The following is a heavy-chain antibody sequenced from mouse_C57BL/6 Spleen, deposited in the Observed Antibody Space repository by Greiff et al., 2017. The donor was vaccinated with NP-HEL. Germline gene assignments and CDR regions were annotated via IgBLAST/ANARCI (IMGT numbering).Heavy chain of an antibody. V-gene: IGHV1-69*01. J-gene: IGHJ2*01. CDR1: GYTFTSYW. D-gene: IGHD2-1*01. CDR2: IDPSDSYT. CDR3: ARIYYGNPYYFDY. Sequence: QVQLQQPGAELVMPGASVKLSCKASGYTFTSYWMHWVKQRPGQGLEWIGEIDPSDSYTNYNQKFKGKSTLTVDKSSSTAYMQLSSLTSEDSAVYYCARIYYGNPYYFDYWGQGTTLTVSS.